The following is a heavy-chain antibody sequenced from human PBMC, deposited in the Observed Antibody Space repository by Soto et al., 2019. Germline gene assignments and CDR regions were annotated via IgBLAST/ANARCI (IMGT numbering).Heavy chain of an antibody. J-gene: IGHJ4*02. D-gene: IGHD6-13*01. CDR2: ISYDGSNK. CDR3: AKDIGSSGWYGSATLDY. CDR1: GFTFSSYG. V-gene: IGHV3-30*18. Sequence: QVQLVESGGGVVQPGRSLRLSCAASGFTFSSYGMHWVRQAPGKGLEWVAVISYDGSNKYYADSVKGRFTISRDNSMNTLYLQLNSLRAEDTAVYYCAKDIGSSGWYGSATLDYWGQGTLVTVSS.